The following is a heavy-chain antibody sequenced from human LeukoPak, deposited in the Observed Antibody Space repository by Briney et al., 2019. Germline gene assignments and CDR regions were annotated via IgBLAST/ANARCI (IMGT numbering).Heavy chain of an antibody. V-gene: IGHV3-66*01. D-gene: IGHD3-9*01. CDR2: IYDGGFT. Sequence: GGSLRLSCAASGFTFSSYEMNWVRQAPGKGLEWVSVIYDGGFTEYTDSVKGRFTISRDNSKNKLDLQMNSLKAEDTAVYYCARVMGRLVRNWYFDLWGRGTLVTVSS. CDR1: GFTFSSYE. J-gene: IGHJ2*01. CDR3: ARVMGRLVRNWYFDL.